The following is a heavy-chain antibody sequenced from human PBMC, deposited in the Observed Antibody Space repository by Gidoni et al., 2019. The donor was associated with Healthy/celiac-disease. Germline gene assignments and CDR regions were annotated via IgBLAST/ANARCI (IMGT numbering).Heavy chain of an antibody. J-gene: IGHJ3*02. Sequence: QVQLQQWGAGLLKPSETLSLTCAVYGGSFSGSYWSWIRQPPGKGLEWIGEINHSGSTNYNPSLKSRVTISVDTSKNQFSLKLSSVTAADTALYYCARGLELLYYAFDIWGQGTMVTVSS. CDR2: INHSGST. V-gene: IGHV4-34*01. CDR1: GGSFSGSY. CDR3: ARGLELLYYAFDI. D-gene: IGHD1-7*01.